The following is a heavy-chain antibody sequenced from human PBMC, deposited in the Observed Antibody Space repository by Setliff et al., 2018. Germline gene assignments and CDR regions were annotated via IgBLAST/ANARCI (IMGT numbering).Heavy chain of an antibody. D-gene: IGHD1-26*01. CDR2: INPSGGYT. V-gene: IGHV1-46*01. Sequence: ASVKVSCKASGYTFTSNHIHWGRQAPGQGLEWMGTINPSGGYTIYAPEFQGRVTMTTDTSTRTAYMELSGLASDDTAIYFCVVNMVGPVTGLDCWGPGTLVTVPQ. J-gene: IGHJ4*02. CDR3: VVNMVGPVTGLDC. CDR1: GYTFTSNH.